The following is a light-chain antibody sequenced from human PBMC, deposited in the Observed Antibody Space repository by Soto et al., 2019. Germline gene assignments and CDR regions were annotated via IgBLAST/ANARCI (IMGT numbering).Light chain of an antibody. CDR1: SSDVGGYKY. CDR2: DVS. CDR3: SSYTSSSTWV. V-gene: IGLV2-14*03. Sequence: QSALTQPASVSGSPGQSITISCTGTSSDVGGYKYVSWYQQHPGKAPNLMIYDVSNRPSGVSNRFSGSKSGNTASLIISGLQAEDEADYYCSSYTSSSTWVIGGGTKVTVL. J-gene: IGLJ3*02.